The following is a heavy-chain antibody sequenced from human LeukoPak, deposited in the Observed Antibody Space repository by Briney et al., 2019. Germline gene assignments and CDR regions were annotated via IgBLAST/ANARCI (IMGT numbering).Heavy chain of an antibody. CDR2: INHSGST. Sequence: PSETLSLTCAVYGGSFSGYYWSWIRQPPGKGLEWIGEINHSGSTNYNPSLKSRVTISVDTSKNQFSLKLSSVTAADTAVYYCARGRSKGSPARPKKYYYYYYYMDVWGKGTTVTVSS. V-gene: IGHV4-34*01. CDR3: ARGRSKGSPARPKKYYYYYYYMDV. CDR1: GGSFSGYY. D-gene: IGHD2-15*01. J-gene: IGHJ6*03.